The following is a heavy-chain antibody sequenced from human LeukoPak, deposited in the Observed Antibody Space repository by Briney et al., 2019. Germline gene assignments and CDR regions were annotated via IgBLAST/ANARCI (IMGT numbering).Heavy chain of an antibody. CDR1: GFTFSSYA. V-gene: IGHV3-30-3*01. CDR3: ARERIIEWELLYYFDY. J-gene: IGHJ4*02. Sequence: GGSLRLSCAASGFTFSSYAMHWVRQAPGKGLEWVAVISYDGSNKYYADSVKGRFTISRDNSKNTLYLQMNSLRAEDTAVYYCARERIIEWELLYYFDYWGQGTLVTVSS. CDR2: ISYDGSNK. D-gene: IGHD1-26*01.